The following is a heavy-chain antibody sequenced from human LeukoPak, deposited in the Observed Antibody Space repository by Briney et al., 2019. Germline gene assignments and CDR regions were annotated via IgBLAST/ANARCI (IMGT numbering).Heavy chain of an antibody. CDR2: MWFEGSDP. D-gene: IGHD2-15*01. V-gene: IGHV3-33*01. J-gene: IGHJ3*02. Sequence: GGSLRLSCAASGFTFRSNGIHWVRQAPGKGLEWVACMWFEGSDPKYADSVKGRFTISRDNSENTVYFQMNSLRAEDTALYYCARDLYCSGGTCYRAFDIWGRGTMVTVSS. CDR1: GFTFRSNG. CDR3: ARDLYCSGGTCYRAFDI.